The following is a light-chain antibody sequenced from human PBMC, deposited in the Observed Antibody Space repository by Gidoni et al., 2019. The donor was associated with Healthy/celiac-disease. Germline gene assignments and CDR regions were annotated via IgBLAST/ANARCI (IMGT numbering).Light chain of an antibody. V-gene: IGKV3-20*01. J-gene: IGKJ5*01. CDR3: QQDGSSPIT. CDR1: QSVSSSY. Sequence: EIVLTQSPGTLSLSPGERATLSCRASQSVSSSYLAWYQQKPGQAPRLLIYGASSRATGIQDRFSGSGSGTDVTLTISRLEPEDFEVYYCQQDGSSPITFGQGTRLEIK. CDR2: GAS.